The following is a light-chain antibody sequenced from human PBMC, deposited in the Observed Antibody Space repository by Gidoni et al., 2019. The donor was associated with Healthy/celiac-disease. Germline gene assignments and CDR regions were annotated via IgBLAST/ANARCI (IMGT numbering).Light chain of an antibody. CDR3: QKYDKLPIT. CDR1: QDISKY. Sequence: DIQVSLSPSSLSASVGDRVTITCQASQDISKYLNWYQQKPRKAPKPLIYDASNLETGVPSRFSGRGSGKDFTFTISSLQPEDIATYYRQKYDKLPITFGQGTRLEIK. CDR2: DAS. V-gene: IGKV1-33*01. J-gene: IGKJ5*01.